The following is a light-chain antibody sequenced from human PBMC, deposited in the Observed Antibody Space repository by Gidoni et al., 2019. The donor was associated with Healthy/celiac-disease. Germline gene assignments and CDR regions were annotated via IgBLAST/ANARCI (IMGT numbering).Light chain of an antibody. Sequence: EIVLTQSPATLSLSPGERATLSCRASQSVSSYLAWYQQQPGQAPRLLIYEASNRATGIPARFSGSGSGTDFTLTISSLEPEDFAVYYCQQRSNWPPLTFGGGTKVEIK. CDR1: QSVSSY. V-gene: IGKV3-11*01. CDR2: EAS. J-gene: IGKJ4*01. CDR3: QQRSNWPPLT.